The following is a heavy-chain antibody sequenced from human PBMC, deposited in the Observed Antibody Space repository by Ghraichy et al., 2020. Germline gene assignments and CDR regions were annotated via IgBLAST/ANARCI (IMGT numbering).Heavy chain of an antibody. CDR3: ARRRRSLTTVTTRFFDY. V-gene: IGHV4-34*01. CDR1: GGSFSNYY. D-gene: IGHD4-17*01. CDR2: INHSGST. J-gene: IGHJ4*02. Sequence: SQTLSLTCAVYGGSFSNYYWSWIRQPPGKGLEWIGGINHSGSTNYNPSLKSRITISVDTSKNQFSLKLTSVTAADTAVYYCARRRRSLTTVTTRFFDYWGQGTLVTVSS.